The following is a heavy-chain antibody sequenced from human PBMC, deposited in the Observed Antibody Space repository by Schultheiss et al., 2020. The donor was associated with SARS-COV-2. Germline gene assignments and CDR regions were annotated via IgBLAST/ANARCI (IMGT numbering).Heavy chain of an antibody. CDR3: ARGRRGEVPGAIGSY. D-gene: IGHD2-2*01. Sequence: SVKVSCKASGFTFTSSAMQWVRQARGQRLEWIGWIVVGSGNTNYAQKFQERVTITRDMSTSTAYMELSSLRSEDTAVYYCARGRRGEVPGAIGSYWGQGTLVTVSS. CDR1: GFTFTSSA. J-gene: IGHJ4*02. V-gene: IGHV1-58*02. CDR2: IVVGSGNT.